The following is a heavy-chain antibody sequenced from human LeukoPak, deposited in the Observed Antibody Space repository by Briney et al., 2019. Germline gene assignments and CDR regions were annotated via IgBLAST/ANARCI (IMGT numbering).Heavy chain of an antibody. D-gene: IGHD2-8*01. CDR2: INPDSGGT. V-gene: IGHV1-2*02. Sequence: GASVKVSCKASGYTFTGYYMHWVRQAPGQGLEWMGWINPDSGGTNYAQKFQGRVTMTRDTSISTAYMELSRLRSDDTAVYYCARDRWVEWYYYGMDVWGQGTTVTVSS. J-gene: IGHJ6*02. CDR3: ARDRWVEWYYYGMDV. CDR1: GYTFTGYY.